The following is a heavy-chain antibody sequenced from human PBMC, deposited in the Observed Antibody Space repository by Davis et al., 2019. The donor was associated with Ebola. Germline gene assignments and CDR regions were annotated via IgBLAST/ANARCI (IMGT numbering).Heavy chain of an antibody. D-gene: IGHD6-13*01. J-gene: IGHJ5*02. CDR2: IYHSGST. CDR1: GGSISSGGYS. Sequence: MPSETLSLTCAVSGGSISSGGYSWSWIRQPPGKGLEWIGYIYHSGSTYYNPSLKSRVTISVDRSKNQFSLKLSSVTAADTAVYYCARTGRYSSSWAPNWFDPWGQGTLVTVSS. V-gene: IGHV4-30-2*01. CDR3: ARTGRYSSSWAPNWFDP.